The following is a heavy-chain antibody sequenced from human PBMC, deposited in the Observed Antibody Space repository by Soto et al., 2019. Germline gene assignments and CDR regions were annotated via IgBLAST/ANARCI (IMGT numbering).Heavy chain of an antibody. V-gene: IGHV3-15*01. D-gene: IGHD3-3*01. CDR3: TTGLTIFGVVIDP. Sequence: AGSLRLYCAASGFTCSNALMSWVRQAPGKGLEWVGRIKSKTDGGTTDYAAPVKGRFTISRDDSKNTLYLQMNSLKTEDTAVYYCTTGLTIFGVVIDPWGQGTLVTVSS. CDR1: GFTCSNAL. CDR2: IKSKTDGGTT. J-gene: IGHJ5*02.